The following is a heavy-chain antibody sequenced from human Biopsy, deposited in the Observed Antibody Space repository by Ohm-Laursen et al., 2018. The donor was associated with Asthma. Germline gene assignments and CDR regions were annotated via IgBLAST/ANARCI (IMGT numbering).Heavy chain of an antibody. CDR1: GGTFSNFA. CDR3: ARCQVGYSSGWSLLLKKIYYSGMDV. CDR2: IMTVFGTT. J-gene: IGHJ6*02. D-gene: IGHD6-19*01. Sequence: GSSVKVSCKAPGGTFSNFAISWVRQAPGQGLEWLGGIMTVFGTTNYAQKFQDRVTITADESTSTAYMGVTSLRSEDTAIYYCARCQVGYSSGWSLLLKKIYYSGMDVWGQGTAVTVSS. V-gene: IGHV1-69*01.